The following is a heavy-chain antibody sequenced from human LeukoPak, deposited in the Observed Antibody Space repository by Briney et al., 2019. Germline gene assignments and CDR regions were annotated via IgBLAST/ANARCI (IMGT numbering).Heavy chain of an antibody. J-gene: IGHJ4*02. V-gene: IGHV3-21*01. CDR1: GFAFSSYS. Sequence: GGSLRLSCAASGFAFSSYSMNWVRQAPGKGLEWVSSISSSSSYIYYADSVKGRFTISRDNAKNSLYLQMNSLRAEDTAVYYCAGDVRGYSYGYYFDYWGQGTLVTVSS. CDR2: ISSSSSYI. CDR3: AGDVRGYSYGYYFDY. D-gene: IGHD5-18*01.